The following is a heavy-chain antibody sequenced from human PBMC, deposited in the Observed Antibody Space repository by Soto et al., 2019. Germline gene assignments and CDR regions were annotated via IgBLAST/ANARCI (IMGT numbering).Heavy chain of an antibody. CDR1: GYTFTSYA. D-gene: IGHD3-3*01. J-gene: IGHJ6*03. V-gene: IGHV1-3*01. CDR2: INAGNGNT. Sequence: QVQLVQSGAEVKKPGASVKVSCKASGYTFTSYAMHWVRQAPGQRLEWMGWINAGNGNTKYSQKFQGRVTITRDTSASTADMELSSLRSEDTAVYYCASSGGGITIFGVDKPYYYYMDVWGKGTTVTVSS. CDR3: ASSGGGITIFGVDKPYYYYMDV.